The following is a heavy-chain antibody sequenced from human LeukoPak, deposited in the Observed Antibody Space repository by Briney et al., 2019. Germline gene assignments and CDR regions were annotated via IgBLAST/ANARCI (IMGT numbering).Heavy chain of an antibody. V-gene: IGHV3-21*01. CDR1: GFTFSSYS. CDR3: ARDRRYYGSGSYQPVDY. D-gene: IGHD3-10*01. J-gene: IGHJ4*02. Sequence: GGSLRLSCAASGFTFSSYSMNWVRQAPGKGLEWVSFISSSSSYIYYADSVKGRFTISRDNAKNSLYLQMNSLRAEDTAVYYCARDRRYYGSGSYQPVDYWGQGTLVTVSS. CDR2: ISSSSSYI.